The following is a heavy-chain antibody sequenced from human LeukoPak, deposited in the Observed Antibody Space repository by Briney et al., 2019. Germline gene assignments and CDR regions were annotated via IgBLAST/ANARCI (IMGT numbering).Heavy chain of an antibody. J-gene: IGHJ6*02. V-gene: IGHV1-2*02. CDR3: ARDQSADSGYSNYDEYYYYYGMDV. CDR2: INPNSGGT. D-gene: IGHD4-11*01. CDR1: GYTFTGYY. Sequence: ASVKVSCKASGYTFTGYYMHWVRQAPGQGLEWMGWINPNSGGTNYAQKFQGRVTMTRDTSISTAYMELSRLRSDDTAVYYCARDQSADSGYSNYDEYYYYYGMDVWGQGTTVTVSS.